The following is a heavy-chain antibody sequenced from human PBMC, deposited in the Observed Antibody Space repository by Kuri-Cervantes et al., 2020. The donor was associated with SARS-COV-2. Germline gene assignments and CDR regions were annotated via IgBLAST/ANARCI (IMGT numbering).Heavy chain of an antibody. D-gene: IGHD3-22*01. Sequence: SDTLSLPGTVSGGSIISYSWSWTRQLAGKGLEWIGRIYTSVSTNSNPSLKSRVTMSVDTSKNQYSLKLSSVTAADTAVYYCARDADSSGSLDYWGQGTLVTVSS. CDR1: GGSIISYS. V-gene: IGHV4-4*07. CDR2: IYTSVST. CDR3: ARDADSSGSLDY. J-gene: IGHJ4*02.